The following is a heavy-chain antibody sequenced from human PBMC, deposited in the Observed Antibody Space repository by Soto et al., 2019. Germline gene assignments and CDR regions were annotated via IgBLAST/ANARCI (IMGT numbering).Heavy chain of an antibody. CDR3: ARESYCSSTSCHSDPFDI. D-gene: IGHD2-2*01. CDR1: GFTFRSYS. V-gene: IGHV3-48*01. Sequence: EVQLVESGGGLVQPGGSLRISCAASGFTFRSYSMNWVRQAPGQGLEWVSYISSGSSTKYYADSVKGRVTISRDNAKDSLYLQMNSPRADDTAVYYYARESYCSSTSCHSDPFDIWGQGTMVTVSS. CDR2: ISSGSSTK. J-gene: IGHJ3*02.